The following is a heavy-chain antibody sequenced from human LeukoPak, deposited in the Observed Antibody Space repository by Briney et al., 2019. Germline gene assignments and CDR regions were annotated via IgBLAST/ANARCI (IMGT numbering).Heavy chain of an antibody. Sequence: PGGSLRLSCAASGFTFSSYGMHWVRQAPGKGLEWVAFIRYDGSNKYYADSVKGRFTISRDNSKNTLYLQMNSLRAEDTAVYYCAKDLPVAAAGDNAFDIWGQGTMVTVSS. CDR2: IRYDGSNK. J-gene: IGHJ3*02. CDR3: AKDLPVAAAGDNAFDI. V-gene: IGHV3-30*02. D-gene: IGHD6-13*01. CDR1: GFTFSSYG.